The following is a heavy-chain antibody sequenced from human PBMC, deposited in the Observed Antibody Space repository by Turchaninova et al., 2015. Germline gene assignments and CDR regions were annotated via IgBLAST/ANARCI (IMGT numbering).Heavy chain of an antibody. CDR1: GFTFSTYG. CDR2: IPYDGSNQ. CDR3: SKGGPSVAVSGSAPFDY. D-gene: IGHD6-19*01. Sequence: LVESGGGVVQPGGSLRLSCAASGFTFSTYGMHWVRQAPGKGLEWVAFIPYDGSNQYYADSVKGRSIVSRDNSKNNLYLQVNSLRTEDTAVYYCSKGGPSVAVSGSAPFDYWGQGTLVTVSS. V-gene: IGHV3-30*02. J-gene: IGHJ4*02.